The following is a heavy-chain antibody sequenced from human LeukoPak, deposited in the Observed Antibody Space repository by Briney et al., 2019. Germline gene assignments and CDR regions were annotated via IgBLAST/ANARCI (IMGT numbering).Heavy chain of an antibody. CDR2: IRYDGSNK. V-gene: IGHV3-30*02. CDR3: AKVSSSWYGWFDP. D-gene: IGHD6-13*01. J-gene: IGHJ5*02. CDR1: GFTFSSYG. Sequence: GGSLRLSCAASGFTFSSYGMHWVRQAPGKGLEWVAFIRYDGSNKYYADSVKGRFTISRDNSKNTLYLQMNSLRAEDTAVYYCAKVSSSWYGWFDPWGQGTLVTVSS.